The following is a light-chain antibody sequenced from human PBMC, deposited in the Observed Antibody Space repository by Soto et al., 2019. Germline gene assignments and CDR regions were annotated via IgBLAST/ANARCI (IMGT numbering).Light chain of an antibody. Sequence: EIVFTQSPGTLSLSPGERASLSCRASQSVSSTCVAWYQQKPGQTPNLLIYEASTRATGIPDRFSGSGSGTDFTLTISRLEPEDFAVYYCQQYGSSSWTFGQGTKVDIK. CDR1: QSVSSTC. CDR3: QQYGSSSWT. J-gene: IGKJ1*01. CDR2: EAS. V-gene: IGKV3-20*01.